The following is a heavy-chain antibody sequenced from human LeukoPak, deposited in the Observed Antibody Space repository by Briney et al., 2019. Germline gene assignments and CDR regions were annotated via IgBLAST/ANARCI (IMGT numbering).Heavy chain of an antibody. V-gene: IGHV3-23*01. CDR2: ISGSGGST. CDR3: ANKYCSGGSCYFPFDY. D-gene: IGHD2-15*01. Sequence: GGSLRLSCAASGFTFSSYAMSWVRQAPGKGLEWVSAISGSGGSTYHADSVKGRFTISRDNSKNTLYLQMNSLRAEDTAVYYCANKYCSGGSCYFPFDYWGQGTLVTVSS. J-gene: IGHJ4*02. CDR1: GFTFSSYA.